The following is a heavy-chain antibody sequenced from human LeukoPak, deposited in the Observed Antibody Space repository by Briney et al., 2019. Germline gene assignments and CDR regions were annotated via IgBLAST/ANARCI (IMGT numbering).Heavy chain of an antibody. CDR3: ARDLIAAAGRH. V-gene: IGHV3-48*01. CDR2: ISSSSTI. Sequence: GGSLRLSCAASGFTFSSYSMNWVRQAPGKGLEWVSYISSSSTIYYADSVKGRFTISRDNAKNSLYLQMNSLRVEDTAVYYCARDLIAAAGRHWGQGTLVTVSS. CDR1: GFTFSSYS. J-gene: IGHJ4*02. D-gene: IGHD6-13*01.